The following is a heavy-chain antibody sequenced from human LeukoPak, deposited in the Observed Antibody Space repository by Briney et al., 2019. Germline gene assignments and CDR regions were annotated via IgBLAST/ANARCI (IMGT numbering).Heavy chain of an antibody. J-gene: IGHJ4*03. D-gene: IGHD6-19*01. CDR1: GFTFSSYS. CDR3: AKDSGGGASSGWYVEY. V-gene: IGHV3-48*01. CDR2: ISSSSSTI. Sequence: GSLRLSCAASGFTFSSYSMNWVRQAPGKGLEWVSYISSSSSTIYYADSVKGRFTISRDNSKNTLYLQMNSLRAEDTAVYYCAKDSGGGASSGWYVEYWGQGTMVTVSS.